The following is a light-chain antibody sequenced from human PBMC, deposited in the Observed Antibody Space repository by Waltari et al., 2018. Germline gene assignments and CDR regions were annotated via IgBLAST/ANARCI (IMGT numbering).Light chain of an antibody. V-gene: IGLV2-14*01. CDR1: SSDVGGYNY. CDR2: DVS. CDR3: SSYTSSSTFV. Sequence: QSALTQPASVSGSPGQSITISCTGTSSDVGGYNYVSWYQQNPGKAPKPMIYDVSKRPSVFSNRCSGSKSGNTASLTISGLQAEDEADYSCSSYTSSSTFVFGTGTKVTVL. J-gene: IGLJ1*01.